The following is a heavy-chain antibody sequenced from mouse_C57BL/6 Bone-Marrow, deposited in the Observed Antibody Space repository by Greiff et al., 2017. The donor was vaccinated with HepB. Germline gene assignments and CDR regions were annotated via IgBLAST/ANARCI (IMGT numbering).Heavy chain of an antibody. CDR1: GFNINDYY. Sequence: VQLQQPGAELVKPGASVKLSCTASGFNINDYYKHWVKQRTEQGLEWIGRIDPEDGETKYAPKFQGKATITADTSSNTAYLQLSSLTSEDTAVYYCARNRIYYGNPFAYWGQGTLVTVSA. D-gene: IGHD2-1*01. J-gene: IGHJ3*01. V-gene: IGHV14-2*01. CDR3: ARNRIYYGNPFAY. CDR2: IDPEDGET.